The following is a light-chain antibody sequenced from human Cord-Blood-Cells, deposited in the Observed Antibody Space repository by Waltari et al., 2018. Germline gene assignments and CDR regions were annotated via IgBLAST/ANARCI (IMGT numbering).Light chain of an antibody. CDR1: TMGDDY. J-gene: IGLJ2*01. Sequence: SYELTQPPSVSVSPGQPASITCSGGTMGDDYACWYQQKPGQYPVLVIYQDSNRPSGILERFSGSNSGNTATLTISGTQAMDEADYYCQAWDSSTVVFGGGTKLTVL. CDR3: QAWDSSTVV. CDR2: QDS. V-gene: IGLV3-1*01.